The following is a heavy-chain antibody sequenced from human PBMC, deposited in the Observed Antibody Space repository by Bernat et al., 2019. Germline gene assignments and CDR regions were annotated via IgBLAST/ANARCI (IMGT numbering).Heavy chain of an antibody. D-gene: IGHD3-10*01. CDR3: ARPKSLYNRAWVGFDP. Sequence: DVQVVESGGGLVQPGGSLRLPCAAPGFTFSSYGMHWVRQAPGKGLVWVSRIKNDGTITSYADSVKGRFTISRDNAKNTLYLQMNSLRVEDTSVYYCARPKSLYNRAWVGFDPWGQGTLVTVSA. CDR1: GFTFSSYG. J-gene: IGHJ5*02. V-gene: IGHV3-74*01. CDR2: IKNDGTIT.